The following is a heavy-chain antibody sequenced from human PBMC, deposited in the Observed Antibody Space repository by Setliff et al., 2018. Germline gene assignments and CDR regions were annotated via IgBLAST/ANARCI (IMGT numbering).Heavy chain of an antibody. J-gene: IGHJ4*02. CDR3: ARDDFWSGYYEDY. CDR2: ISDTALGI. Sequence: GGSLRLSCAASGFTFNTYAMSWVRQPPGKGLEWVSSISDTALGIYYADSVKGRFTISRDNAKNSLYLQMSSLRAEDTAVYYCARDDFWSGYYEDYWGQGTLVTVSS. D-gene: IGHD3-3*01. V-gene: IGHV3-21*01. CDR1: GFTFNTYA.